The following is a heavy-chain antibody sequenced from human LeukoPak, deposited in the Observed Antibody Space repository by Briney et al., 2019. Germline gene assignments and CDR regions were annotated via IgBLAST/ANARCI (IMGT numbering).Heavy chain of an antibody. CDR2: IYSGGST. Sequence: PGGSLRLSCAASGFTVSSSYMSWVRQAPGKGLEWVSVIYSGGSTYYADSVKGRFTISRDSSKNTLYLQMNSLRAEDTAVYYCATWGDIVVVPAAPRDYWGQGTLVTVSS. V-gene: IGHV3-66*02. D-gene: IGHD2-2*01. CDR1: GFTVSSSY. J-gene: IGHJ4*02. CDR3: ATWGDIVVVPAAPRDY.